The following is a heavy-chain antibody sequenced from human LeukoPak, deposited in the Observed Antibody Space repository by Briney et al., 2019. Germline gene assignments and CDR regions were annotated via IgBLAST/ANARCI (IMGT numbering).Heavy chain of an antibody. V-gene: IGHV1-2*02. CDR1: GYTFTGYY. CDR2: INPNSGGT. CDR3: ARDFPYYYDRVEAFDI. Sequence: ASVKVSCKASGYTFTGYYMHWVRQAPGQGLEWMGWINPNSGGTNYAQKFQGRVTMTRDTSISTAYMELGRLRSDDTAVYYCARDFPYYYDRVEAFDIWGQGTMVTVSS. J-gene: IGHJ3*02. D-gene: IGHD3-22*01.